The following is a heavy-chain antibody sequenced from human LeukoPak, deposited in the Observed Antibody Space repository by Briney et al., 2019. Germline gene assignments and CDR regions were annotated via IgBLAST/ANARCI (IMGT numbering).Heavy chain of an antibody. D-gene: IGHD1-20*01. V-gene: IGHV3-53*01. J-gene: IGHJ4*02. CDR3: ARVPYNWNAGY. Sequence: GGSLRLSCAASGFTVSSNYMSWVRQAPGKGLEWVSVIYSGGSTYYADSVKGRFTISRDNSKNTLYLQMNSPRAEDTAVYYCARVPYNWNAGYWGQGTLVTVSS. CDR2: IYSGGST. CDR1: GFTVSSNY.